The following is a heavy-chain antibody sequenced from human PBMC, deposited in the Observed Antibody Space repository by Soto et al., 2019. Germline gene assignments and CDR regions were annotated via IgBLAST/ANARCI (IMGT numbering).Heavy chain of an antibody. CDR2: INPKFGDT. Sequence: QVQLVQSGAEVKEPGDSVRVSCEASGYTFTAYYIHWVRQAPGQGLEWMGWINPKFGDTTYAQDFQGRGSMTRDMSISTVYMELSRLNSDDTAIYYCARNMDYYYGPGSGNGHGFWGQGTTVTVFS. CDR1: GYTFTAYY. V-gene: IGHV1-2*02. D-gene: IGHD3-10*01. J-gene: IGHJ6*02. CDR3: ARNMDYYYGPGSGNGHGF.